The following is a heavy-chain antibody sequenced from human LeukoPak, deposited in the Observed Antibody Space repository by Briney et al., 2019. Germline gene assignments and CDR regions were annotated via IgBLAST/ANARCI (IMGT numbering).Heavy chain of an antibody. D-gene: IGHD5-12*01. CDR1: GFTFDDYA. CDR3: ARDHGYSGYDYYFDY. CDR2: ISWNSGSI. J-gene: IGHJ4*02. Sequence: GGSLRLSCAASGFTFDDYAMHWVRQAPGKGLEWVSGISWNSGSIGYADSVKGRFTISRDNAKNSLYLQMNSLRAEDTAVYYCARDHGYSGYDYYFDYWGQGTLVTVSS. V-gene: IGHV3-9*01.